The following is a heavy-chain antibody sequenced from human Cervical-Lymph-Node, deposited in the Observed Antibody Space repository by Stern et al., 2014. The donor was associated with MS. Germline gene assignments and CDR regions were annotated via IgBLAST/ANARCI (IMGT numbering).Heavy chain of an antibody. CDR1: GDSFNNYA. D-gene: IGHD4-17*01. J-gene: IGHJ4*02. V-gene: IGHV1-69*17. CDR3: ARDGSYEAYGDHATSVFDL. CDR2: VIPIFGVT. Sequence: VQLVESGPEVKKPGSSVTLSCKASGDSFNNYAVNWLRQAPGQGLERMGGVIPIFGVTNYAQKFPGRVTIKARKPFVTNSLQLHSLRSDDTAVYFCARDGSYEAYGDHATSVFDLWGQGALVTVSS.